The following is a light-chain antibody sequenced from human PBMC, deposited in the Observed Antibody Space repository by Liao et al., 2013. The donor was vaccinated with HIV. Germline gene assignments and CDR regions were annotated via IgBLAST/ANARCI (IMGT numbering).Light chain of an antibody. CDR3: QAWDSSTKV. Sequence: SYELTQPPSLSASPGQPASISCSGDELGNKFAFWYQQRPGQSPVLVIYQNYKRPSGIPERFSGSNSGNTATLTISGTQAMDEADYYCQAWDSSTKVFGGGTKLTVL. V-gene: IGLV3-1*01. J-gene: IGLJ2*01. CDR2: QNY. CDR1: ELGNKF.